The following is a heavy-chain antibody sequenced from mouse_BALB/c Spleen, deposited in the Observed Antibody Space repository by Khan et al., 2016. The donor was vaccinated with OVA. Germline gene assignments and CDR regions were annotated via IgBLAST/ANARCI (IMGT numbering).Heavy chain of an antibody. CDR2: IWTGGST. Sequence: VQLKESGPGLVAPSQSLSITCTVSGFSLVTYGVHWVRQSPGRGLEWLGVIWTGGSTNYNSALMSRLSISKDNSKSQVFLKMNSLQTDDTSMYYYAIETAYHGDYEAMDYWAQGTSVTVSS. J-gene: IGHJ4*01. CDR3: AIETAYHGDYEAMDY. D-gene: IGHD2-13*01. CDR1: GFSLVTYG. V-gene: IGHV2-9*02.